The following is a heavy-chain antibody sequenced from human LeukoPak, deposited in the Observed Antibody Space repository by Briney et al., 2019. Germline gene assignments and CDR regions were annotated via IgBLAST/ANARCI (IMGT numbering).Heavy chain of an antibody. V-gene: IGHV1-24*01. CDR3: ATGGRYYDSSGLEDDDY. Sequence: ASVKVSCKVSGYTLTELSMHWVRQAPGEGLEWMGGFDPEDGETIYAQKFQGRVTMTEDTSTDTAYMELSSLRSEDTAVYYCATGGRYYDSSGLEDDDYWGQGTLVTVSS. CDR2: FDPEDGET. D-gene: IGHD3-22*01. J-gene: IGHJ4*02. CDR1: GYTLTELS.